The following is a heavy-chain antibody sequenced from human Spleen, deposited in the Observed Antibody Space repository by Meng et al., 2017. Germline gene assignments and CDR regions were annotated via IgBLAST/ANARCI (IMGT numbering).Heavy chain of an antibody. D-gene: IGHD3-10*01. Sequence: QLQLQESGPGLVKPSETLSLTCTVSGGSISNNNYYWGWVRQPPGRGLEWIGSVYYIGNTYYNPSLKSRVTISVDTSKNQFSLKLSSVTAADTAVYYCARDPMVSTHWGQGTLVTVSS. J-gene: IGHJ4*02. CDR2: VYYIGNT. V-gene: IGHV4-39*07. CDR3: ARDPMVSTH. CDR1: GGSISNNNYY.